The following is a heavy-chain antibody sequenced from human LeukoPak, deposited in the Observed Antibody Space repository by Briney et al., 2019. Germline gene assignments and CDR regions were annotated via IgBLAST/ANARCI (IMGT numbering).Heavy chain of an antibody. CDR3: ARQRPGGSGYSDY. J-gene: IGHJ4*02. CDR2: IYYSGST. CDR1: GGSISSSSYY. D-gene: IGHD3-3*01. V-gene: IGHV4-39*01. Sequence: PSETLSLTCTVSGGSISSSSYYWGWIRQPPGKGLERIGSIYYSGSTYYNPSLKSRVTISVDTSKNQFSLKLSSVTAADTAVYYCARQRPGGSGYSDYWGQGTLVTVSS.